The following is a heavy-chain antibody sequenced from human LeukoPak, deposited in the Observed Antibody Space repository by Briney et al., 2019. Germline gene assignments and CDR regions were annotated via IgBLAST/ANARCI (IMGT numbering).Heavy chain of an antibody. D-gene: IGHD4-17*01. V-gene: IGHV3-48*03. Sequence: PGGSLRLSCAASGFTFNDYEMNWVRQAPGKGLEWISYISRSGSSIYYADSVQGRFTISRDNAKNSLYLQVNSLRAEDTAVYYCARSTVTNYFDYWGQGTWSPSPQ. CDR1: GFTFNDYE. J-gene: IGHJ4*02. CDR3: ARSTVTNYFDY. CDR2: ISRSGSSI.